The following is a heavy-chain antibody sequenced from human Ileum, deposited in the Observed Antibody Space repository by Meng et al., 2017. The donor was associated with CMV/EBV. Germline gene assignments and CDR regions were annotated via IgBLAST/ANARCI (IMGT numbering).Heavy chain of an antibody. V-gene: IGHV1-2*02. CDR2: INPNSAGT. Sequence: ASVQVSCKASGYTFSGYYMHCVRQAAGQGLEWMGWINPNSAGTSFAEKFQGRVTMTRDTSITTFYMELSGLISDDTAVYYCARGGAVANKNDYWGQGTLVTVSS. J-gene: IGHJ4*02. D-gene: IGHD6-19*01. CDR3: ARGGAVANKNDY. CDR1: GYTFSGYY.